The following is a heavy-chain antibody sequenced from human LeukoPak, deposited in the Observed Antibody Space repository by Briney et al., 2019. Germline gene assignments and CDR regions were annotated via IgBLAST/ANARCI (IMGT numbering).Heavy chain of an antibody. CDR3: ARDLFRRAKTSYYYYGMDV. CDR1: GFTVSSNY. D-gene: IGHD3-10*01. CDR2: IYSGGST. Sequence: GSLRLSCAASGFTVSSNYMSWVRQAPGKGLEWVSVIYSGGSTYYADSVKGRFTISRHNSKNTLYLQMNSLRAEDTAVYYCARDLFRRAKTSYYYYGMDVWGQGTTVTVSS. J-gene: IGHJ6*02. V-gene: IGHV3-53*04.